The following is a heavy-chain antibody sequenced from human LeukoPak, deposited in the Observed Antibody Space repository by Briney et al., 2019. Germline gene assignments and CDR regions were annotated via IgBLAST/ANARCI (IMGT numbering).Heavy chain of an antibody. CDR1: GYSLSSGYY. Sequence: SPSETLSLTCTVSGYSLSSGYYWSWIRQPPGQGLEWIGSIYHSGSTYYNPPLKSRVTISKDRSKNQFSLKLSSVTAADTALYYCARRIAVTGSFDFWGQGTLVTVSS. CDR3: ARRIAVTGSFDF. J-gene: IGHJ4*02. CDR2: IYHSGST. V-gene: IGHV4-38-2*02. D-gene: IGHD6-19*01.